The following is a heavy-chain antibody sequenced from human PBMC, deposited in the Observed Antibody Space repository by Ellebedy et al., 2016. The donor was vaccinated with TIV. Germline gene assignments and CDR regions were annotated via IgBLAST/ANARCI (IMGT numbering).Heavy chain of an antibody. CDR2: MNPNSGKT. Sequence: ASVKVSXKASRYTFTGYYLHWVRQATGQGLEWMGWMNPNSGKTGYAQKFQGRVTMTRDTSTNTAYMELSSLRSEDTAVYYCARWDSGFLSGVYYNYGMDVWGQGTTVTVSS. CDR3: ARWDSGFLSGVYYNYGMDV. CDR1: RYTFTGYY. J-gene: IGHJ6*02. D-gene: IGHD5-12*01. V-gene: IGHV1-8*02.